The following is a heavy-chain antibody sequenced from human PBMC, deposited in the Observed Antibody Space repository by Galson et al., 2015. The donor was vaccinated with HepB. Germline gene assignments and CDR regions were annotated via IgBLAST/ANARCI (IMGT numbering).Heavy chain of an antibody. Sequence: SVKVSCKASGYTFTSYAMHWVRQAPGQRLEWMGWINAGNGNTKYSQKFQGRVTITRDTSASTAYMELSSLRSEDTAVYYCARGEGYCSGGSCFGGVGAYYYGMDVWGQGTTVTVSS. V-gene: IGHV1-3*01. D-gene: IGHD2-15*01. CDR2: INAGNGNT. J-gene: IGHJ6*02. CDR1: GYTFTSYA. CDR3: ARGEGYCSGGSCFGGVGAYYYGMDV.